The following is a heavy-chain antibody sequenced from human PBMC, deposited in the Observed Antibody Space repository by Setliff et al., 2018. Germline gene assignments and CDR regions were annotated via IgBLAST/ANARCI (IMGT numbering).Heavy chain of an antibody. V-gene: IGHV4-39*07. CDR1: GGSISSSSYY. J-gene: IGHJ6*03. CDR2: IYYSGSA. D-gene: IGHD6-6*01. Sequence: LSLTCTVSGGSISSSSYYWGWIRQPPGRGLEWSGSIYYSGSANYNPSLNSRVTMSIDTSKNQFSLKLNSVTAADMAVYYCVRRVYSSSSGYYHYYMDVWGKGTTVTVSS. CDR3: VRRVYSSSSGYYHYYMDV.